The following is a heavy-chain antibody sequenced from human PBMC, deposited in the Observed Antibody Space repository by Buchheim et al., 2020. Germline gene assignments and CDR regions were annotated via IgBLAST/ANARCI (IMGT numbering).Heavy chain of an antibody. D-gene: IGHD3-10*01. V-gene: IGHV4-34*01. CDR1: GGSSSGDY. J-gene: IGHJ3*02. CDR2: INHSGWT. CDR3: ARAGRYGAFDGFDI. Sequence: QVHLQQWGAGRLKPSETLSLTCAVYGGSSSGDYWSWIRQFSGKGLEWIGEINHSGWTSYNPSLKSRITISVDTSKNQFSLKLNSVTAADTAVYYCARAGRYGAFDGFDIWGQGA.